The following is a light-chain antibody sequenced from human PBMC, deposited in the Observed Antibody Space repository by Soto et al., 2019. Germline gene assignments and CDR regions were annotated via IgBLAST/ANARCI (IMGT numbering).Light chain of an antibody. CDR1: QSISSW. Sequence: DIQMTQSPSTLSASVGDRVTITCRASQSISSWLAWYQQKPGKAPNLLIYKASTLESGVPSRFSGSGSGTEFTLTISSLQPDDFATYYCQQYESYYTFGQGTKLEIK. J-gene: IGKJ2*01. CDR3: QQYESYYT. V-gene: IGKV1-5*03. CDR2: KAS.